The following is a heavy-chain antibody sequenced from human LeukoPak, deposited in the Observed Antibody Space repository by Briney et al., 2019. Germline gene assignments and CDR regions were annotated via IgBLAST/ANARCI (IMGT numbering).Heavy chain of an antibody. CDR3: ARDRYYGAGRYNYFDY. V-gene: IGHV3-30-3*01. J-gene: IGHJ4*02. Sequence: PGRSLRLSCAACGFTFSRYTFHGVRQAPGKGLEWVAVISYDGNSRDYADSVKGRFTISRDNSRDTLFLQMNSLRAEDTAVYYCARDRYYGAGRYNYFDYWGQGTLVTVSS. D-gene: IGHD3-10*01. CDR1: GFTFSRYT. CDR2: ISYDGNSR.